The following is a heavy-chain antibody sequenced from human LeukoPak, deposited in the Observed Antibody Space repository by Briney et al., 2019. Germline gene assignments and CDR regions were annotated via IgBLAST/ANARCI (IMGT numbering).Heavy chain of an antibody. CDR2: IIPIFGTA. Sequence: SVKVSCKASGGTFSSYAISWVRQAPGQGLELMGGIIPIFGTANYAQKFQGRGTITTDESTSTAYMELSSLRSEDTAVYYCARGSVYDLVVLDYWGQGTLVTVSS. CDR3: ARGSVYDLVVLDY. CDR1: GGTFSSYA. V-gene: IGHV1-69*05. D-gene: IGHD5/OR15-5a*01. J-gene: IGHJ4*02.